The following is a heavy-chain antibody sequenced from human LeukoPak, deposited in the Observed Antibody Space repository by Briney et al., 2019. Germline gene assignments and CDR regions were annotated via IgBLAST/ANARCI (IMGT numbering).Heavy chain of an antibody. CDR3: ARVREYYGSGGWFDP. V-gene: IGHV1-2*02. CDR1: GYTFTAYY. Sequence: ASVKVSCKASGYTFTAYYMHWARQAPGQGLEWMGWINLNSGGTNYAQKFQGRVTMTRDTSISTAYMELSRLRSDDTAVYYCARVREYYGSGGWFDPWGQGTLVTVSS. D-gene: IGHD3-10*01. CDR2: INLNSGGT. J-gene: IGHJ5*02.